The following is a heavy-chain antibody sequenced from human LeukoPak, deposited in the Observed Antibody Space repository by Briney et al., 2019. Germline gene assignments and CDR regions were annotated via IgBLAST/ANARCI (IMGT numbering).Heavy chain of an antibody. CDR3: AKLLRDVTIYDF. V-gene: IGHV3-7*01. J-gene: IGHJ4*01. CDR1: DFIFSRFW. D-gene: IGHD5-24*01. Sequence: GGSLRLSCAASDFIFSRFWMSWVRQAPGKGLEWVASINQDESAKFYVDSVRGRFTISRDNAKNSLFLQMNSLRAEDTAFYYCAKLLRDVTIYDFWGHGALVTVSS. CDR2: INQDESAK.